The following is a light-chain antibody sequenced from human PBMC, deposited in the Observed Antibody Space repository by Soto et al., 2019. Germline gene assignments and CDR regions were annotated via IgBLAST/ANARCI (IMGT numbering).Light chain of an antibody. J-gene: IGLJ1*01. Sequence: QSVLTQPASVSGSPGHSITISCTGTSSDVGSYNLVSWYQQHPGKAPKLMIYEGSKRPSGVSNRFSGSKSGNTASLTISGLQAEDEADYYCCSYAGSSTFPYVFGTGTKLTVL. CDR3: CSYAGSSTFPYV. CDR1: SSDVGSYNL. V-gene: IGLV2-23*03. CDR2: EGS.